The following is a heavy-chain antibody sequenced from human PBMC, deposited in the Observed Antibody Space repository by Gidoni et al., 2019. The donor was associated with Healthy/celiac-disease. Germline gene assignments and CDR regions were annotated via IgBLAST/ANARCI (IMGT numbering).Heavy chain of an antibody. V-gene: IGHV3-43*01. CDR3: AKDLGYCSSTSCYSGMDV. D-gene: IGHD2-2*02. CDR2: ISWDGGST. CDR1: GFTFDDYT. J-gene: IGHJ6*02. Sequence: EVQLVESGGVVVQPGGSLRLSCAASGFTFDDYTMHWVRQAPGKGLEWVSLISWDGGSTYYADSVKGRFTISRDNSKNSLYLQMNSLRTEDTALYYCAKDLGYCSSTSCYSGMDVWGQGTTVTVSS.